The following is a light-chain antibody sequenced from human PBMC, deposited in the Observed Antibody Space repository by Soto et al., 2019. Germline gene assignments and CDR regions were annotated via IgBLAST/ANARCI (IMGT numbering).Light chain of an antibody. J-gene: IGKJ4*01. V-gene: IGKV3D-7*01. CDR1: QTVSRYY. CDR2: GAS. Sequence: VLTQSPATLSVSPGGRAILSCRASQTVSRYYLSWYQKKPGQPPRLLIYGASTRATGVPDRFSGSGSGADFTLTISSLQPEDFAVYYCQQALTFGGGTTVE. CDR3: QQALT.